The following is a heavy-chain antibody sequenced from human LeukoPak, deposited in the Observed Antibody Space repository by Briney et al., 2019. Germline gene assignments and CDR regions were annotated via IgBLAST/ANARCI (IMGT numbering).Heavy chain of an antibody. CDR1: VYTCTDYY. D-gene: IGHD6-19*01. V-gene: IGHV1-2*02. CDR3: ARENNSGWYRKAAFDY. Sequence: ASVNLSCKSSVYTCTDYYMHWVRQAPGQGLEWVGWSNPNGGGTNYAQSFQGRVTMTRDTSIGTAYMELSSLISDDTAIYYCARENNSGWYRKAAFDYWGQGTLVTVTS. J-gene: IGHJ4*02. CDR2: SNPNGGGT.